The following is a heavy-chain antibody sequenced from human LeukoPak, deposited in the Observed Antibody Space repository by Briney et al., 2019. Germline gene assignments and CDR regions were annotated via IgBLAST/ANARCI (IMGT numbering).Heavy chain of an antibody. V-gene: IGHV1-18*04. D-gene: IGHD3-9*01. CDR2: ISAYNGNT. J-gene: IGHJ6*02. Sequence: VASVKVSCKASGYTFTSYGISWVRQAPGQGLEWMGWISAYNGNTNYAQKLQGRVTMTTDTSTSTAYMELRSLRSDDTAVYYCARDPPGGRYFDWLPLVGMGVWGQGTTVTVSS. CDR1: GYTFTSYG. CDR3: ARDPPGGRYFDWLPLVGMGV.